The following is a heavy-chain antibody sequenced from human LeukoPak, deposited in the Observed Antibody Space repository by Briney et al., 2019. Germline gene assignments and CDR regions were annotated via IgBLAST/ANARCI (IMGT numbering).Heavy chain of an antibody. CDR1: GGSISSGDYY. CDR2: VYYSGST. J-gene: IGHJ4*02. D-gene: IGHD1-26*01. CDR3: AREESGSYHY. Sequence: SSETLSLTCTVSGGSISSGDYYWSWIRQPPGKGLEWIGYVYYSGSTYYNPSLKSRVTISVDTSKNQFSLKLSSVAAADTAVYYCAREESGSYHYWGQGTLVTVSS. V-gene: IGHV4-30-4*02.